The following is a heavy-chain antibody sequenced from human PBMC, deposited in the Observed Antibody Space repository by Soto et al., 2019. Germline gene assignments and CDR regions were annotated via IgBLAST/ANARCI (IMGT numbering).Heavy chain of an antibody. CDR2: ISYDGSNK. D-gene: IGHD3-3*01. J-gene: IGHJ4*02. CDR3: ARDPGGTDFAEWTYYFDY. V-gene: IGHV3-30-3*01. Sequence: QVQLVESGGGVVQPGRSLRLSCAASGFTFSSYAMHWVRQAPGKGLEWVAVISYDGSNKYYADSVKGRFTISRDNSKNTLYLQMNNLRAEDTAVYYCARDPGGTDFAEWTYYFDYWGQGTLVTVSS. CDR1: GFTFSSYA.